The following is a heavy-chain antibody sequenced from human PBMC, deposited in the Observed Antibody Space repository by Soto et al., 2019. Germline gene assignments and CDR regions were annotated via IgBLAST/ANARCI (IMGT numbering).Heavy chain of an antibody. CDR2: ISYDGSNK. CDR1: GFTFSSYA. CDR3: AREVPASYYFDY. D-gene: IGHD3-10*01. Sequence: QVQLVESGGGVVQPGRSLRLSCAASGFTFSSYAMHWVRQAPGKGLEWVAVISYDGSNKYYADSVKGRFTISRDNSKNMLYLQMNSLRAEDTAVYYCAREVPASYYFDYWGQGTLVTVSS. J-gene: IGHJ4*02. V-gene: IGHV3-30-3*01.